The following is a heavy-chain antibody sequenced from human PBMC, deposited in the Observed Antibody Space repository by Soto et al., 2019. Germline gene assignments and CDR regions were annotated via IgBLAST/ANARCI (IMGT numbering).Heavy chain of an antibody. CDR1: GFTFSSYS. V-gene: IGHV3-48*01. Sequence: GESLKISCAASGFTFSSYSMNWVRQAPGKGLEWVSYISSSSSTIYYADSVKGRFTISRDNAKNSLYLQMNSLRAEDTAVYYCAREVLSNLGGVDYWGQGTLVTVSS. CDR2: ISSSSSTI. CDR3: AREVLSNLGGVDY. J-gene: IGHJ4*02. D-gene: IGHD2-8*01.